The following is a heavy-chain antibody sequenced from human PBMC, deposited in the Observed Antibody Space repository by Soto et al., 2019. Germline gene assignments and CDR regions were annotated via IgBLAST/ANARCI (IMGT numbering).Heavy chain of an antibody. CDR2: TIPISGTA. Sequence: QVQLVQSGAEAKKPGSSVKVSCKASGGTFSSYAISWVRQAPGQGLEWMGGTIPISGTANYAQKFQGRVTITADESTSTAYMELSSLGSEDTAVYYCARSQGSSTSLEIYYYYYYGMDVWGQGTTVTVSS. CDR1: GGTFSSYA. CDR3: ARSQGSSTSLEIYYYYYYGMDV. V-gene: IGHV1-69*01. J-gene: IGHJ6*02. D-gene: IGHD2-2*01.